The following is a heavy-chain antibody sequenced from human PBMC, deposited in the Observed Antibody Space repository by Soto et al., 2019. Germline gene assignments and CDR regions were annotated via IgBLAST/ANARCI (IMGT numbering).Heavy chain of an antibody. J-gene: IGHJ4*02. D-gene: IGHD1-26*01. CDR3: AKATRYSGGSGLFDY. CDR2: TSGNGGST. CDR1: GFTFSSYA. Sequence: EVQLLESGGGLVQPGGSLRLSCAASGFTFSSYAMSWVRQAPGKGLEWVSGTSGNGGSTYYADSVKGRFTISRDNSKNTLFLQMNSLRAEDTAVYYCAKATRYSGGSGLFDYWGQGTLVTVSS. V-gene: IGHV3-23*01.